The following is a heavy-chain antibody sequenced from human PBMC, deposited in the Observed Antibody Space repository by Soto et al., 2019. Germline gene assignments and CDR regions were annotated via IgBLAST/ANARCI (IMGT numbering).Heavy chain of an antibody. CDR2: IDPSDSYT. CDR3: ARPSRYYDSSGYFDP. V-gene: IGHV5-10-1*01. D-gene: IGHD3-22*01. CDR1: GYSFTSYW. J-gene: IGHJ5*02. Sequence: EVQLVQSGAEVKKPGESLRISCKGSGYSFTSYWISWVRQMPGKGLEWMGRIDPSDSYTNYSPSFQGHVTISADKSISPAYLQWSSLKASDTAMYYCARPSRYYDSSGYFDPWGQGTLVTVSS.